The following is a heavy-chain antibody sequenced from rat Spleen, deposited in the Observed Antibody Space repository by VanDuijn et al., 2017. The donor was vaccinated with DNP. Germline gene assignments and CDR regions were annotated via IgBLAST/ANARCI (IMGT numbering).Heavy chain of an antibody. CDR3: ATSLTGRA. Sequence: EVQLVESGGGLVQPGRSLKLSCAVSGFTFSNYDMAWVRQAPTKGLEWVASISPSGGSRTYYRDSVKGRFTISRDDAKSTLYLQMDSLRSEDTATYYCATSLTGRAWGQGVMVTVSS. V-gene: IGHV5S23*01. CDR1: GFTFSNYD. J-gene: IGHJ2*01. CDR2: ISPSGGSRT. D-gene: IGHD5-1*01.